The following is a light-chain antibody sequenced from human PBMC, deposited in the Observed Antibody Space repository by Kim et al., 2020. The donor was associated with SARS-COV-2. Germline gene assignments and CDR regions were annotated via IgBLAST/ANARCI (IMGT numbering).Light chain of an antibody. CDR3: QQYYSTPYT. CDR1: QSVLYSSNNKNY. CDR2: WAS. J-gene: IGKJ2*01. V-gene: IGKV4-1*01. Sequence: DIVMTQSPDSLAVSLGERATINCKSSQSVLYSSNNKNYLGWYQQKAGQPPKLLIYWASTRESGVPDRFSGSESETDFTLTISSLQAEDVAVYYCQQYYSTPYTFGQGTKLEI.